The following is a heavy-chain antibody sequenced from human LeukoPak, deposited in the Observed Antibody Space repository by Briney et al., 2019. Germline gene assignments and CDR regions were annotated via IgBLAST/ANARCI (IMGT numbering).Heavy chain of an antibody. CDR2: VYYSGNT. CDR1: GGSIISSSYS. Sequence: SETLSLTCTVSGGSIISSSYSWGWIRQPPGKGLEWIANVYYSGNTYYNPSLKSRVTISVDTSKNQFSLKLSSVTAADTAVYYCARQHYYDSSPMTYWGQGTLVTVSS. D-gene: IGHD3-22*01. CDR3: ARQHYYDSSPMTY. V-gene: IGHV4-39*01. J-gene: IGHJ4*02.